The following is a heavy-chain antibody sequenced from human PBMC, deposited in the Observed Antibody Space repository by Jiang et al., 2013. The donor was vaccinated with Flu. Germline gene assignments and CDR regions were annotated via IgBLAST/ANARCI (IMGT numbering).Heavy chain of an antibody. CDR2: VNESGST. V-gene: IGHV4-34*01. Sequence: VLLKPSETLSLTCGVSGGSLSGYYWSWIRQPAGEGLEWIGEVNESGSTNYNPSLKSRVTISVDTSKSQFSLKLSSVTAADTAVYYCARLGQQLVLGVYWYFDLWGRGTLVTVSS. CDR3: ARLGQQLVLGVYWYFDL. J-gene: IGHJ2*01. D-gene: IGHD2-15*01. CDR1: GGSLSGYY.